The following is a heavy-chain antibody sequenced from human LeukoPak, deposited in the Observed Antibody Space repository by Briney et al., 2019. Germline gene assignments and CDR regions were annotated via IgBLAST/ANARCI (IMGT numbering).Heavy chain of an antibody. V-gene: IGHV3-11*01. CDR3: ARGDAPVRGVVT. D-gene: IGHD3-10*01. CDR2: ISYSGTTV. J-gene: IGHJ4*02. Sequence: AGSLRLSCAASAFTFGDDYMSWIRQAPGRGLEWLAYISYSGTTVDYADSVDGRFTISRENSTNSLFLQMNSLRPEDTAVYYCARGDAPVRGVVTWGPETLVTVSS. CDR1: AFTFGDDY.